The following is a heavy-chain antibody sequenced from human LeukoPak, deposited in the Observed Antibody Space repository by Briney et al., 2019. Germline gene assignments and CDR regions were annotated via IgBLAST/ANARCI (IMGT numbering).Heavy chain of an antibody. CDR2: IYSGGST. CDR1: GFTVSSNY. V-gene: IGHV3-53*01. D-gene: IGHD3-22*01. CDR3: ARPPNYYDSSGYNY. Sequence: GGSLRLSCAASGFTVSSNYMSWVRQAPGKGLEWVSVIYSGGSTYYADSVKGRFTISRDNSKNTLYLQMNSLRAEDTAVYYCARPPNYYDSSGYNYWGQGTLVSVSS. J-gene: IGHJ4*02.